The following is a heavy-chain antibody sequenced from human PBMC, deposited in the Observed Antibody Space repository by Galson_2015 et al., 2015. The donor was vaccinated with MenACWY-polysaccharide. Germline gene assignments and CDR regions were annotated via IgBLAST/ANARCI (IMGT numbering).Heavy chain of an antibody. CDR2: ISYDGSNK. J-gene: IGHJ4*02. CDR3: AKDYSGTGDYLRN. CDR1: GFTFSSYG. Sequence: SLRLSCAASGFTFSSYGMHWVRQAPGKGLEWVAVISYDGSNKYYADSVKGRFTISRDNSKNTLYLQMNSLRAEDKAVYYCAKDYSGTGDYLRNWGQGTLVTVSS. V-gene: IGHV3-30*18. D-gene: IGHD4-17*01.